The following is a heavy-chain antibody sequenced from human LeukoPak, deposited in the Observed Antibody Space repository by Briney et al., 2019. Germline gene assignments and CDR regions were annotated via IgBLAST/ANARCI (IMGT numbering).Heavy chain of an antibody. D-gene: IGHD3-9*01. V-gene: IGHV3-23*01. Sequence: PGGSLRLSCAASGFTFSSYGMSWVRQAPGKGLEWVSAISGSGGSTYYADSVKGRFTISRDNSKNTLYLQMNSLRAEDTAVYYCAKAPYFDWLLYDYWGQGTLVTVSS. CDR1: GFTFSSYG. CDR2: ISGSGGST. J-gene: IGHJ4*02. CDR3: AKAPYFDWLLYDY.